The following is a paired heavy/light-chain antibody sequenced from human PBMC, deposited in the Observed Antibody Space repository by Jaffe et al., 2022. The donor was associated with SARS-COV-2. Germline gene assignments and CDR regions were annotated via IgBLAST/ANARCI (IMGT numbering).Heavy chain of an antibody. CDR2: IFSNDEK. J-gene: IGHJ4*02. CDR3: ARIRGSVTFGGATVQEVFDY. V-gene: IGHV2-26*01. Sequence: QVTLKESNPVVVKPTETLTLTCTVSGFSLSNARMSVAWIRQPPGKALEWLAHIFSNDEKSYRTSLKSRLTISKDTSKSQVVLTMSNMDPVDTATYYCARIRGSVTFGGATVQEVFDYWGQGTLVTVSS. CDR1: GFSLSNARMS. D-gene: IGHD3-16*02.
Light chain of an antibody. V-gene: IGKV1-39*01. J-gene: IGKJ1*01. CDR3: QQSYSVPWT. CDR1: QSINIY. Sequence: DIQMTQSPSSLSASVGDRVTITCRASQSINIYLNWYQQKPGKAPKLLIYAASSLQSGVPSRFSGSGSGTDFTLTISSLQPEDFATYCCQQSYSVPWTFGQGTNVEI. CDR2: AAS.